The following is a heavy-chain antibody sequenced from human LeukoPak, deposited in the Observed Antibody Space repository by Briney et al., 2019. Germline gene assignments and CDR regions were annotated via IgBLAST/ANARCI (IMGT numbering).Heavy chain of an antibody. J-gene: IGHJ4*02. D-gene: IGHD2-2*01. CDR2: ISGSGCST. CDR3: AKKGQILVVPAAIDEPNYYFDY. Sequence: GGSLRLXCAASGFTYSSYAMSWVRQAPGGGLGWVSSISGSGCSTYYAVCVKGRFTISRDNSKNTLYLQMNSLRAEDTAVYYCAKKGQILVVPAAIDEPNYYFDYWGQGTLVTVSS. CDR1: GFTYSSYA. V-gene: IGHV3-23*01.